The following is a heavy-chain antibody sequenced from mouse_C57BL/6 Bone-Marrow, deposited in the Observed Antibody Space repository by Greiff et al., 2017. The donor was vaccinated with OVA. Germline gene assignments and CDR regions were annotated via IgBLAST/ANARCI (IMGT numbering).Heavy chain of an antibody. D-gene: IGHD2-4*01. CDR1: GFTFSDYG. J-gene: IGHJ2*01. CDR3: ARRDYDYFDY. CDR2: ISSGSSTI. Sequence: EVMLVESGGGLVKPGGSLKLSCAASGFTFSDYGMHWVRQAPEKGLEWVAYISSGSSTIYYADTVKGRFTISRDNAKNTLFLQMTSLRSEDTAMYYCARRDYDYFDYWGQGTTLTVSS. V-gene: IGHV5-17*01.